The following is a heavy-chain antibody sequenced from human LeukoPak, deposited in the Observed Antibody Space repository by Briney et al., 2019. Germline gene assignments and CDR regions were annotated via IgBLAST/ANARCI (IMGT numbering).Heavy chain of an antibody. CDR1: GFTFSSYS. Sequence: GGSLRLSCAASGFTFSSYSMNWVRQAPGKGLEWVSSISSSSSYIYYADSVKGRFTISRDNAKNSLYLQMNSLRAEDTALYYCARHGNGNLECWGQGTLVTVSS. CDR3: ARHGNGNLEC. CDR2: ISSSSSYI. J-gene: IGHJ4*02. V-gene: IGHV3-21*01. D-gene: IGHD2-8*01.